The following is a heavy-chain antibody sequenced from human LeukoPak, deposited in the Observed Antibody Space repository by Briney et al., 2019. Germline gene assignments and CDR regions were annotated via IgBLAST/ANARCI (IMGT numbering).Heavy chain of an antibody. D-gene: IGHD2-21*02. J-gene: IGHJ4*02. Sequence: GGSLRLSCAASGFTFSSYNMNWVRQAPGKGLEWVSSISSSGSYIYYADSVKGRFTISRDNAKNSLYLQMNSLRAEDTALYYCAKDFGPSVTGILIDYWGQGTLVTVSS. CDR3: AKDFGPSVTGILIDY. CDR1: GFTFSSYN. V-gene: IGHV3-21*04. CDR2: ISSSGSYI.